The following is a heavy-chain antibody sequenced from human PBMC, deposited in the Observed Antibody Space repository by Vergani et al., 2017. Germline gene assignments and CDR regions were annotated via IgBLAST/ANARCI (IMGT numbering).Heavy chain of an antibody. J-gene: IGHJ6*03. CDR3: ARDSRVPDYYYYDMDV. CDR2: IYTSGST. V-gene: IGHV4-61*02. Sequence: QVQLQESGPGLVKPSKTLSLTCTVSGGSISSGSYYWSWIRQPAGKGLEWIGRIYTSGSTNYNPSLKSRVTISVDTSKNQFSLKLSSVTAADTAVYYCARDSRVPDYYYYDMDVWGKGTTVTVSS. CDR1: GGSISSGSYY.